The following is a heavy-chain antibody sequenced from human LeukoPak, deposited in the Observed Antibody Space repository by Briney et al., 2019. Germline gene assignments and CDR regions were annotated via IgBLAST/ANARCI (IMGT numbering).Heavy chain of an antibody. V-gene: IGHV3-53*01. CDR3: ARAVSVSDGDGY. Sequence: PGGSLRLSCAASEFTFSSYSMSWVRQAPGKGLEWVSVIYSGGSTYYADSVKGRFTISRDNSKNTLYLQMNSLRAEDTAVYYCARAVSVSDGDGYWGQGTLVTVSS. D-gene: IGHD2-21*02. J-gene: IGHJ4*02. CDR1: EFTFSSYS. CDR2: IYSGGST.